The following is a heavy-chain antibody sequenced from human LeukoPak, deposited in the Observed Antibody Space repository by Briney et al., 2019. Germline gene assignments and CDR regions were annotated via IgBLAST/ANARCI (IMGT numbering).Heavy chain of an antibody. CDR3: TTYTSGSSYY. D-gene: IGHD1-26*01. J-gene: IGHJ4*02. V-gene: IGHV3-15*01. Sequence: PGGSLRLSCAASGFTFTSYAMGWVRQAPGKGLEWVGRIKSQTDGGTTEYASAVKGRFTISRDDSKSTLFLQMNSLKTEDTAIYYCTTYTSGSSYYWGQGTLVTVSS. CDR1: GFTFTSYA. CDR2: IKSQTDGGTT.